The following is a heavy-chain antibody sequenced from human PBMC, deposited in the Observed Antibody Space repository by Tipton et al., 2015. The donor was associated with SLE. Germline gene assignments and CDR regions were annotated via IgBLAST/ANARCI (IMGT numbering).Heavy chain of an antibody. D-gene: IGHD3-10*01. CDR2: IYYSGST. CDR1: GGSISGYY. J-gene: IGHJ5*02. CDR3: ARGHYYYGSGSYLNWFDP. V-gene: IGHV4-59*12. Sequence: TLSLTCAVCGGSISGYYWSWIRQPPGKGLEWIGYIYYSGSTNYNPSLKSRVTISVDTSKNQFSLKLSSVTAADTAVYYCARGHYYYGSGSYLNWFDPWGQGTLVTVSS.